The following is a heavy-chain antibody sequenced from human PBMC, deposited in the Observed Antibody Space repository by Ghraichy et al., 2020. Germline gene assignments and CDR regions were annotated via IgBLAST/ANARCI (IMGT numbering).Heavy chain of an antibody. Sequence: GGSLRLSCAASGFTFSGSAVHWVRQASGKGLEWVARIRTKADNYATHYPASVRGRFTISRDDSKDTAYLQMDSLKIEDTAVYYCASSGAMGYCSLTSCPRYHHYGMDVWGQGTTVTVSS. J-gene: IGHJ6*02. CDR3: ASSGAMGYCSLTSCPRYHHYGMDV. D-gene: IGHD2-2*01. V-gene: IGHV3-73*01. CDR2: IRTKADNYAT. CDR1: GFTFSGSA.